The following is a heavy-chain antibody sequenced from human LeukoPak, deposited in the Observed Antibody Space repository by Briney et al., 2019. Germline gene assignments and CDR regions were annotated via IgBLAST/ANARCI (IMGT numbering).Heavy chain of an antibody. D-gene: IGHD2-2*01. V-gene: IGHV3-66*02. CDR2: IYSGGST. J-gene: IGHJ4*02. Sequence: GGSLRLSCAASGFTVSSNCMSWVRQTPGKGLEWVSVIYSGGSTYYADSVKGRLTISRDNSKNTLYLQMNSLRAEDTAVYYCARGYCTSTSCYPLNFDYWGQGTLVTVSS. CDR1: GFTVSSNC. CDR3: ARGYCTSTSCYPLNFDY.